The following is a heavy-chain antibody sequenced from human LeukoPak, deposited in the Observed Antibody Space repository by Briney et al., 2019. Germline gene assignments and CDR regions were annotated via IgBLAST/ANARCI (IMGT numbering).Heavy chain of an antibody. D-gene: IGHD3-16*02. V-gene: IGHV4-34*01. Sequence: SETLSLTCAVYGGSFSGYYWSWIRQPPGKGLEWNGEINHSGSTNYNPSLKSRVTISVDTSKNQFSLKLSSVTAADTAVYYCARAPYDYVWGSYRFGAFDIWGQGTMVTVSS. CDR3: ARAPYDYVWGSYRFGAFDI. CDR1: GGSFSGYY. J-gene: IGHJ3*02. CDR2: INHSGST.